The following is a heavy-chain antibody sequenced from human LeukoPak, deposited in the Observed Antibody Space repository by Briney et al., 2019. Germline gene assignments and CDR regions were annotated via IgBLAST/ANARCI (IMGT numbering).Heavy chain of an antibody. J-gene: IGHJ4*02. CDR3: ARGRSASRLVVVPAAKPPHFDY. CDR1: GGSFSGYY. Sequence: SETLSLTCAVYGGSFSGYYWSWIRQPPGKGLEWIGEINHSGSTNYNPSLKSRVTISVDTSKNQFSLKLSSVTAADTAVYYCARGRSASRLVVVPAAKPPHFDYWGQGTLVTVSS. D-gene: IGHD2-2*02. V-gene: IGHV4-34*01. CDR2: INHSGST.